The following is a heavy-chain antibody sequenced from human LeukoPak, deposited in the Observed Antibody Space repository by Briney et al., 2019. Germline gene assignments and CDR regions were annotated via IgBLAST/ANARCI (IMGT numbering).Heavy chain of an antibody. J-gene: IGHJ4*02. CDR1: GFTFSNYA. Sequence: GGSLRLSCAASGFTFSNYAMSWVRQAPGKGLEWVSVIIGSSGSTFYADSVKDRFTIFRDNSKNTLYLQMNSLRAEDTAVYYCAKGGYDYVEIAYFDYWGQGTLVTVSS. CDR2: IIGSSGST. V-gene: IGHV3-23*01. CDR3: AKGGYDYVEIAYFDY. D-gene: IGHD5-12*01.